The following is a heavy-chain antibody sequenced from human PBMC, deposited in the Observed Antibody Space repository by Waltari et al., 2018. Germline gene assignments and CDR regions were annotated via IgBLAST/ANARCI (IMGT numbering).Heavy chain of an antibody. V-gene: IGHV3-23*01. CDR2: KRGDRVST. D-gene: IGHD3-3*01. CDR1: GSTFSSYA. Sequence: EVHLLESGGDLVQPGGSLRLSCVASGSTFSSYALTWVRQAPGKGREWDAGKRGDRVSTYYAEAVRGQLTIFRDNSKETVYLQMANLRGEDSGLYFSAKGQSGSPTIFGVIYYGLEVWGQGTTVTVSS. CDR3: AKGQSGSPTIFGVIYYGLEV. J-gene: IGHJ6*02.